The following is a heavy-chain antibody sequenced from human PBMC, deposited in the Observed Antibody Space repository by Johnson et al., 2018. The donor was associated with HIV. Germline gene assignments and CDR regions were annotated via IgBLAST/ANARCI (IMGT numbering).Heavy chain of an antibody. CDR1: GFTFSSYG. Sequence: QVQLVESGGGVVQPGGSLRLSCAASGFTFSSYGMHWVRQAPGKGLEWVAVISYDGSNKYYADSVKGRFTISRDNSKNTLYLQMNSLRAEDTAVYYCARDAPRIDAFDIWGQGTMVTVSS. V-gene: IGHV3-30*19. J-gene: IGHJ3*02. CDR3: ARDAPRIDAFDI. CDR2: ISYDGSNK.